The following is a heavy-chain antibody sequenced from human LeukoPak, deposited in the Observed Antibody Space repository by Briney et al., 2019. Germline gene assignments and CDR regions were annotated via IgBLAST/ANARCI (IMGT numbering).Heavy chain of an antibody. V-gene: IGHV3-30*03. CDR3: ARSTRTTVFDY. J-gene: IGHJ4*02. CDR1: GFTFSSYG. Sequence: GGSLRLSCAASGFTFSSYGMHWVRQAPGKGLEWVAVISYDGSNQYYADSVKGRFTISRDNSKNTLYLQMNSLRAEDTAVYYCARSTRTTVFDYWGQGTLVTVSS. D-gene: IGHD4-17*01. CDR2: ISYDGSNQ.